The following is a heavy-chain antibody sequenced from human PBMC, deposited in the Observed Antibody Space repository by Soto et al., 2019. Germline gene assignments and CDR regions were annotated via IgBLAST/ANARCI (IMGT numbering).Heavy chain of an antibody. CDR3: ARVGAGSGLDY. CDR1: GFTFRSYE. D-gene: IGHD6-25*01. J-gene: IGHJ4*02. CDR2: ISSSGGTI. Sequence: GGSLRLHCPGPGFTFRSYEVNWVRQAPGKGLEWVSYISSSGGTIYYADSVKGRFTISRDNAKNSLYLQMNSLRAEDTAVYYWARVGAGSGLDYWGQGTLGTVSS. V-gene: IGHV3-48*03.